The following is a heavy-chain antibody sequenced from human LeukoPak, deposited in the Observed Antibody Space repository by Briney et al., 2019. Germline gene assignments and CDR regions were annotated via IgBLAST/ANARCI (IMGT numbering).Heavy chain of an antibody. CDR2: IYYSGST. V-gene: IGHV4-39*07. Sequence: SETLSLTCTVSGGSISSSSYYWGWIRQPPGKGLEWIGSIYYSGSTYYNPSLKSRVTISVDTSKNQFSLKLSSVTAADTAVYYCARDSIDGYSSGWSNYWGQGTLVTVSS. CDR3: ARDSIDGYSSGWSNY. D-gene: IGHD6-19*01. CDR1: GGSISSSSYY. J-gene: IGHJ4*02.